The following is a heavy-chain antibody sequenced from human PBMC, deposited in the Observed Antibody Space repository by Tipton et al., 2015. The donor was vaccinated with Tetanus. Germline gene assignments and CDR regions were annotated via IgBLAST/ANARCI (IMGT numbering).Heavy chain of an antibody. D-gene: IGHD1-26*01. J-gene: IGHJ4*02. V-gene: IGHV4-31*03. Sequence: LSLTCTVSGGSISSGGYYWSWIRQHPGKGLEWIGDIYYSGSTYYNPSLKSRVTIPVDTSKNQFSLKLNSVTAADTAVYYCARDQARGARGWNYFDYWGQGTLITVSS. CDR2: IYYSGST. CDR1: GGSISSGGYY. CDR3: ARDQARGARGWNYFDY.